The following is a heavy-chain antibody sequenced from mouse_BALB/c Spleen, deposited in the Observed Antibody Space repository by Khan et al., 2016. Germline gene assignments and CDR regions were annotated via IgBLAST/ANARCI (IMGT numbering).Heavy chain of an antibody. CDR1: CDLITSGY. CDR3: AGYGGYCFDY. V-gene: IGHV3-8*02. Sequence: EVQLQESGPSLVKPSPAPFLTFSVPCDLITSGYWNWIRKFPGNKLEYMGYISYSGSTYYHPSLQSRTSIPRATPNNQYYLPLNYVTTEYPATYYCAGYGGYCFDYWGQGTTLTVSS. J-gene: IGHJ2*01. CDR2: ISYSGST.